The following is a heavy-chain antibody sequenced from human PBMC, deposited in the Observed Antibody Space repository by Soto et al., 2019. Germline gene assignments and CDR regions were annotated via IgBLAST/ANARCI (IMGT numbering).Heavy chain of an antibody. J-gene: IGHJ5*02. V-gene: IGHV3-66*01. CDR3: ARAPTLTTIYDP. D-gene: IGHD4-17*01. Sequence: EVHLVESGGGLVQPGGSLRLSCAASGFTVNTAYLSWVRQVAGRGLQWVSIIYNDGTTHYADSVKGRFTIYRDTSHNTLYLQMNSLSVDDTAVYYCARAPTLTTIYDPWGQGTLVTVSS. CDR1: GFTVNTAY. CDR2: IYNDGTT.